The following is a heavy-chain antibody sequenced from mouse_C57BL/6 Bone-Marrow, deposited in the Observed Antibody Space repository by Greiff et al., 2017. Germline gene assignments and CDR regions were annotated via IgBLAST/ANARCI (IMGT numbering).Heavy chain of an antibody. Sequence: VQLQQSGPELVKPGASVKISCKASGYAFSSSWMNWVKQRPGKGLEWIGRIYPGDGDTTYNGKFKGKATLTADKSSSTAYMQRSSLTSEDSAVYFCARRGDYDDAMDYWGQGTSVTVSS. CDR1: GYAFSSSW. J-gene: IGHJ4*01. CDR3: ARRGDYDDAMDY. V-gene: IGHV1-82*01. CDR2: IYPGDGDT. D-gene: IGHD2-4*01.